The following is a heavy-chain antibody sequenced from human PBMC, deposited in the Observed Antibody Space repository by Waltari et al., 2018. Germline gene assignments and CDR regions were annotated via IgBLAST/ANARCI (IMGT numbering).Heavy chain of an antibody. J-gene: IGHJ4*02. D-gene: IGHD1-26*01. CDR3: AKRVGGSPYYFDY. CDR2: ISRSGGRT. Sequence: EVQLLEYGGGLVQPGGSLRLSCVASGFTFSSCGMSWVRQTPGKGLGWGSTISRSGGRTYYADSVKGRCTISRDNSKNTLYLQMNSLRAEDTAVYYCAKRVGGSPYYFDYWGQGILVTVSS. CDR1: GFTFSSCG. V-gene: IGHV3-23*01.